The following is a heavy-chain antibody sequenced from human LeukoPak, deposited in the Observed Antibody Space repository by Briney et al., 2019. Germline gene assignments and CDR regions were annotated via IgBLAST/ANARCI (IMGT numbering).Heavy chain of an antibody. CDR1: GGSIRSYY. D-gene: IGHD3-3*01. V-gene: IGHV4-59*01. Sequence: SETLSLTXTVSGGSIRSYYWSWIRQPPGKELEWIGYIYYSWSTNYNPSLKSRVTISVDTSKNQFSLKLSSVTAADTAVYYCARVLYDFWSGYFWFDPWGQGTLVTVSS. J-gene: IGHJ5*02. CDR2: IYYSWST. CDR3: ARVLYDFWSGYFWFDP.